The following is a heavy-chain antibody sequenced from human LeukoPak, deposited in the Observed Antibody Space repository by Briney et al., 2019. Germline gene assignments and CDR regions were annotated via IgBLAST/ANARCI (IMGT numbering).Heavy chain of an antibody. D-gene: IGHD5-18*01. J-gene: IGHJ4*02. CDR2: IYYNGAT. V-gene: IGHV4-39*02. CDR1: GGSIGNTDYY. CDR3: ARELRFVNAAMVGGGF. Sequence: SETLSLTCTVSGGSIGNTDYYWGWVRQPPGKGLEWIGTIYYNGATQYNPSLKSRVTISVDTSKNQFSPRVNSVTAADTAVYYCARELRFVNAAMVGGGFWGQGALVTVSS.